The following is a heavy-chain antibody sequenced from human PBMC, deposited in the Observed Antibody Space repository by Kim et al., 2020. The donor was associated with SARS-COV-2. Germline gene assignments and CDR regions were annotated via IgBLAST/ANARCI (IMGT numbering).Heavy chain of an antibody. CDR3: AREHGSGSLGFDP. V-gene: IGHV3-30*04. D-gene: IGHD3-10*01. J-gene: IGHJ5*02. CDR1: GFTFSSYA. CDR2: ISYDGSNK. Sequence: GGSLRLSCAASGFTFSSYAMHWVRQAPGKGLEWVAVISYDGSNKYYADSVKGRFTISRDNSKNTLYLQMNSLRAEDTAVYYCAREHGSGSLGFDPWGQGTLVTVSS.